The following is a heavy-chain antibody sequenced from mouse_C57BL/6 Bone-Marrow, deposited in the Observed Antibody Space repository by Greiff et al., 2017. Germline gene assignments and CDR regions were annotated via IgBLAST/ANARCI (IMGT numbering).Heavy chain of an antibody. J-gene: IGHJ1*03. CDR1: GFNIKDDY. CDR2: IDPENGDT. D-gene: IGHD1-1*01. Sequence: EVQLQQSGAELVRPGASVKLSCTASGFNIKDDYMHWVKQRPEQSLEWIGWIDPENGDTEYAPKFQGKATITADTSSNTAYLQLSSLTSENTAVYYCTTYYYGSSYGDWYFDVWGTGTTVTVSS. CDR3: TTYYYGSSYGDWYFDV. V-gene: IGHV14-4*01.